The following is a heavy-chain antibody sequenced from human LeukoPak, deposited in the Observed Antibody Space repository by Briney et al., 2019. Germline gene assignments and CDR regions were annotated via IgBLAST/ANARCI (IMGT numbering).Heavy chain of an antibody. Sequence: SETLSLTCTASGGSISTTSYYWAWIRQPPGKGLEWIVSIYYDGTTYYNPSLKSRVTTSIDTSKNQFSLNLSSVTATDTAVYYCTRWGSGSLQNWGQGTLVTVSS. J-gene: IGHJ4*02. CDR3: TRWGSGSLQN. V-gene: IGHV4-39*01. D-gene: IGHD3-10*01. CDR1: GGSISTTSYY. CDR2: IYYDGTT.